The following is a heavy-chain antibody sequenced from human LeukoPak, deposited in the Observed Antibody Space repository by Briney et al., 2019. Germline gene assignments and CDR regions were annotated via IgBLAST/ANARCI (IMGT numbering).Heavy chain of an antibody. J-gene: IGHJ4*02. Sequence: PGGSLRLSCAASGFTFSNYWMHWVRQAPGKGLEWVSSISGSDGITYYADSVKGRFTISRDNSKNTLYLHMNTLRAEDTAVYYCAKRPNYDSSGHFDFRGQGTLVTVSS. V-gene: IGHV3-23*01. D-gene: IGHD3-22*01. CDR2: ISGSDGIT. CDR3: AKRPNYDSSGHFDF. CDR1: GFTFSNYW.